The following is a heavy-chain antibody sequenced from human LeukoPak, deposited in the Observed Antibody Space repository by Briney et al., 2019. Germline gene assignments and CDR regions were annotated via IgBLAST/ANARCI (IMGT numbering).Heavy chain of an antibody. CDR3: ASSRDTSMPGGY. V-gene: IGHV3-30-3*01. CDR2: ISYDGSNE. D-gene: IGHD2-2*01. J-gene: IGHJ4*02. CDR1: EFTFSSFA. Sequence: GGSLRLSCAASEFTFSSFAFHWVRQAPGKGLEWVAVISYDGSNEYYADSVKGRFIISRDSSKNTLYLQMNSLRAEDTAVYYCASSRDTSMPGGYWGQGTLVTVSS.